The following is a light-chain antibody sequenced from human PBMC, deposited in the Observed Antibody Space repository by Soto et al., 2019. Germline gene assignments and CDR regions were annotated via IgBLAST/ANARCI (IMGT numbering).Light chain of an antibody. CDR1: QGINKY. J-gene: IGKJ4*01. CDR2: DAS. CDR3: QQYDSLPLP. V-gene: IGKV1-33*01. Sequence: DIQMTQSPSSLSASVGDRITITCRASQGINKYLNWYQQKPRKAPKVLIYDASNLETGVPSRFSGGGSGTDFTLTISSLQPEDFATYYCQQYDSLPLPFRGGTKVDIK.